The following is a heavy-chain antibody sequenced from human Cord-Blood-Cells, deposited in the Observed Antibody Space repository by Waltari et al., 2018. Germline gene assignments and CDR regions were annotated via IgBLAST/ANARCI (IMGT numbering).Heavy chain of an antibody. J-gene: IGHJ2*01. CDR3: ARDITGAYWYFDL. CDR1: GGSIRSGRYY. CDR2: IYTSGST. Sequence: QVQLQESGPGLVKPSQTLSLTCTVSGGSIRSGRYYWSSIRQPAGKGLEWIGYIYTSGSTNYNPSLKSRVTISVDTSKNQFSLKLSSVTAADTAVYYCARDITGAYWYFDLWGRGTLVTVSS. V-gene: IGHV4-61*09. D-gene: IGHD1-20*01.